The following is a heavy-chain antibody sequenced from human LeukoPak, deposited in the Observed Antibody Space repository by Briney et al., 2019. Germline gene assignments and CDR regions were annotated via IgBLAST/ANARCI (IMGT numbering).Heavy chain of an antibody. CDR2: ISHSGST. J-gene: IGHJ6*03. Sequence: SETLSLTCTVSGGSISSHYWSWIRQPPGKGLEWIGEISHSGSTNYNPSLKSRVTISVDTSKNQFSLKLSSVTAADTAVYYCARVGGVVTYYYYYYMDVWGKGTTVTVSS. D-gene: IGHD3-16*01. CDR1: GGSISSHY. V-gene: IGHV4-34*01. CDR3: ARVGGVVTYYYYYYMDV.